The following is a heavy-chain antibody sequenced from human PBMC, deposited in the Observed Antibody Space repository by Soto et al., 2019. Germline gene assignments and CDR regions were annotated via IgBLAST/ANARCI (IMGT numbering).Heavy chain of an antibody. CDR2: ISLYHHST. CDR3: ARELYSCGGDCPYYMDY. D-gene: IGHD2-21*02. CDR1: GYPFTDYF. V-gene: IGHV1-46*01. J-gene: IGHJ4*02. Sequence: ASVKVSCKTSGYPFTDYFIHWVRQAPGQGLEWMGIISLYHHSTSYAQRFQGRLTVTADTSTTTVYMDLSSLTSEDSAVYWCARELYSCGGDCPYYMDYWGQGTLVTVST.